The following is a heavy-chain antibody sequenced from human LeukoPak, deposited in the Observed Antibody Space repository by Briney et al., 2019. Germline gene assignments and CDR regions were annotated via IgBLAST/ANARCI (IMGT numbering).Heavy chain of an antibody. J-gene: IGHJ4*02. D-gene: IGHD5-18*01. CDR3: ARRSLWLELDY. V-gene: IGHV1-46*01. Sequence: ASVKVSCKASGYTFASYYMHWVRQAPGQGLEWMGIINPSGGSTSYAQKFQGRVTMTRDTSTSTVYMELSSLRSEDTAVYYCARRSLWLELDYWGQGTLVTVSS. CDR2: INPSGGST. CDR1: GYTFASYY.